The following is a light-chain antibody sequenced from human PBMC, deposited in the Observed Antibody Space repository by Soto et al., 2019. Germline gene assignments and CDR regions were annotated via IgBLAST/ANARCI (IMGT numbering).Light chain of an antibody. CDR3: CSYAGSSTWV. V-gene: IGLV2-23*01. CDR1: SSDVGSYHL. CDR2: EGS. Sequence: QSALTQPASVSGSPGQSISISCTGTSSDVGSYHLVSWYQQHPAKAPKVMIYEGSKRPSGVSDRFSGSKSGNTASLTISGLQAEDEADYYCCSYAGSSTWVFGGGTKVTVL. J-gene: IGLJ3*02.